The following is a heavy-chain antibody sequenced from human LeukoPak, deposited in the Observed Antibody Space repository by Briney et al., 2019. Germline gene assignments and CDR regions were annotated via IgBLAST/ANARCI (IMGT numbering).Heavy chain of an antibody. CDR1: GYTFTSYG. CDR3: ARRYCSSTSCYTRSYWYFDL. J-gene: IGHJ2*01. Sequence: ASVRVSCKASGYTFTSYGISWVRQAPGQGLEWMGWISAYNGNTNYAQKLQGRVTMTTDTSTSTAYMELRSLRSDDTAVYYCARRYCSSTSCYTRSYWYFDLWGRGTLVTVSS. D-gene: IGHD2-2*02. CDR2: ISAYNGNT. V-gene: IGHV1-18*01.